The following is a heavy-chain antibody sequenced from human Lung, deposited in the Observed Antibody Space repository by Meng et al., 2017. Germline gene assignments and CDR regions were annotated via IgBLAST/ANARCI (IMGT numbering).Heavy chain of an antibody. J-gene: IGHJ2*01. Sequence: QVQLKESGPGRVKPSQTLSLTCTVSGGSISSSNYYWSWIRQPPGKGLEWSGHIYNSGSTYYNPSLKSRITISVDTSKNQFSLKLSSVTAADTAVYYCARGQKGYFDLWGRGTLVTVSS. CDR1: GGSISSSNYY. V-gene: IGHV4-30-4*01. CDR3: ARGQKGYFDL. CDR2: IYNSGST.